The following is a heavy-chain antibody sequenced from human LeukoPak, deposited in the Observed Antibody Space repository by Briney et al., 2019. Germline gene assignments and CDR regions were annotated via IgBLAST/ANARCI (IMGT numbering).Heavy chain of an antibody. CDR3: ASKSLVGATESDAFDI. J-gene: IGHJ3*02. V-gene: IGHV1-69*05. Sequence: SVKVSCKASGGTFSSYAISWVRQAPGQGLEWMGGIIPIFGTANYAQKFQGRVTITTDESTSTAYMELSSLRSEDTAVYYSASKSLVGATESDAFDIWGQGTMVTVSS. CDR1: GGTFSSYA. CDR2: IIPIFGTA. D-gene: IGHD1-26*01.